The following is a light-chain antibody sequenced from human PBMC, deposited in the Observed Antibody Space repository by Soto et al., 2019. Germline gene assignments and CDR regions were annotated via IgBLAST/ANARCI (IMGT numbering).Light chain of an antibody. CDR2: KAA. CDR1: DNIAPW. Sequence: DIQMTQSPSTLSASVGDRVAITCRASDNIAPWVAWYQQKPGKAPKLLIYKAANLADEVPSRFAGSGSGTDFNLTITRLQPDDFTTYDCQHYNSFPRTFGQGTKVDIK. CDR3: QHYNSFPRT. J-gene: IGKJ1*01. V-gene: IGKV1-5*03.